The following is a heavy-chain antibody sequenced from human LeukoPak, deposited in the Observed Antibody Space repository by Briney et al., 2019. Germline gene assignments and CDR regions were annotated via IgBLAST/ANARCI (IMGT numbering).Heavy chain of an antibody. Sequence: GGSLRPSCKASGFTFSRYWMHWVRQAPGKGLVWVSRINSDGSATTYADSVRGRFSISRDNAKNTVYLQMNSLRVGDTAVYYCARDYGGWGQGTLVTVSP. CDR1: GFTFSRYW. CDR2: INSDGSAT. CDR3: ARDYGG. V-gene: IGHV3-74*01. D-gene: IGHD4/OR15-4a*01. J-gene: IGHJ4*02.